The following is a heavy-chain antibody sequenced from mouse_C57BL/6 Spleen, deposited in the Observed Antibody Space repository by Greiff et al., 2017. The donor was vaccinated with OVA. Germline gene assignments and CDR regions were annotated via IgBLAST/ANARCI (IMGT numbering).Heavy chain of an antibody. CDR3: ARGQLYYYGSRDAMDY. D-gene: IGHD1-1*01. CDR2: INPNNGGT. J-gene: IGHJ4*01. CDR1: GYTFTDYY. V-gene: IGHV1-26*01. Sequence: EVQLQQSGPELVKPGASVKISCKASGYTFTDYYMNWVKQSPGKSLEWIGDINPNNGGTSYNQKFKGKATLTVDKSSSTAYMELRSLTAEDSAVYYCARGQLYYYGSRDAMDYWGQGTSVTVSS.